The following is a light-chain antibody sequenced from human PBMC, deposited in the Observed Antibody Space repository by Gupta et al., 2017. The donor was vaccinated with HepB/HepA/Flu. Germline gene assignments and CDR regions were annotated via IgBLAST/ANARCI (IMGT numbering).Light chain of an antibody. J-gene: IGLJ1*01. CDR1: SSNIGSNT. CDR3: ASWDDSLNGVYV. CDR2: SNN. V-gene: IGLV1-44*01. Sequence: QSVLTQPPSASGTPGQRVTISCSGSSSNIGSNTVNWYQQLPGTAPKLLIYSNNQRPSGVPDRFSGFKSGTSASLAISGLQSEDEADYYCASWDDSLNGVYVFGGGTKVIV.